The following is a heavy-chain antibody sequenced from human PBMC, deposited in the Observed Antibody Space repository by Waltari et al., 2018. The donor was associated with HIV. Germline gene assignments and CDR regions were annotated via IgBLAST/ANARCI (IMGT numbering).Heavy chain of an antibody. D-gene: IGHD4-4*01. CDR1: GYHYGRYW. Sequence: VQLEQSGAQMKKPGGALRISCKASGYHYGRYWISWVRQIPGKGLEWMGIIFPGDSNTRYSPSFRGQVTISADKSINTTFLQWTTLKASDSAIYYCATGPDHYCDFWGQGTQVTVSS. CDR3: ATGPDHYCDF. CDR2: IFPGDSNT. J-gene: IGHJ4*02. V-gene: IGHV5-51*01.